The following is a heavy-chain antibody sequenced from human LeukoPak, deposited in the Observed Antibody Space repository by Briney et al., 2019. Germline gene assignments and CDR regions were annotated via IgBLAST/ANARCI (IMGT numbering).Heavy chain of an antibody. CDR2: IYYSGST. CDR1: GGSISSSSYY. V-gene: IGHV4-39*07. CDR3: ARAPIIVVPAAIFPRYFDY. Sequence: PSETLSLTCTVSGGSISSSSYYWGWIRQPPGKGLEWIGSIYYSGSTYYNPSLKSRVTISVDTSKNQFSLKLSSATAADTAVYYCARAPIIVVPAAIFPRYFDYWGQGTLVTVSS. J-gene: IGHJ4*02. D-gene: IGHD2-2*01.